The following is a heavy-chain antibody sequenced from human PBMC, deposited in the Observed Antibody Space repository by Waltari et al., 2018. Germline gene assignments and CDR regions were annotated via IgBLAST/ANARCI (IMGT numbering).Heavy chain of an antibody. J-gene: IGHJ3*02. CDR1: GFTFSSYG. CDR2: ISYDGSNK. V-gene: IGHV3-30*18. Sequence: QVQLVESGGGVVQPGRSLRLSCAASGFTFSSYGMHWVRQAPGKGLEWVAVISYDGSNKYYADSVKGRFTISRDNSKNTLYLQMNSLRAEDTAVYYCAKDPDFDIWGQGTMVTVSS. CDR3: AKDPDFDI.